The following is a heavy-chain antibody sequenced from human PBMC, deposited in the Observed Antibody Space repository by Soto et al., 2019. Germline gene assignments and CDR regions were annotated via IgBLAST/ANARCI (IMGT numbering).Heavy chain of an antibody. CDR2: IGTAGDT. V-gene: IGHV3-13*01. D-gene: IGHD5-18*01. CDR3: ARGYSYALLVY. Sequence: GGSLRLSCAASGFTFSSYDMHWVRQATGKGLEWVSAIGTAGDTYYPGSVKGRFTISRENAKNSLYLQMNSLRAGDTAVYYCARGYSYALLVYWGQGTLVTVSS. CDR1: GFTFSSYD. J-gene: IGHJ4*02.